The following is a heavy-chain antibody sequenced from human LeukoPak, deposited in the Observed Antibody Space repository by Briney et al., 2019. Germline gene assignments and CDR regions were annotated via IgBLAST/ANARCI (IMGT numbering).Heavy chain of an antibody. CDR1: GGTFSSYA. CDR3: ARVQGGYYDSSGYYLDY. J-gene: IGHJ4*02. Sequence: SVKVSCKASGGTFSSYAISWVRQAPGQGLEWMGRIIPILGIANYAQKFQGRVTITADKSTSTAYMELSSLRSEDTAVYYCARVQGGYYDSSGYYLDYWGQGTLVTVSS. CDR2: IIPILGIA. D-gene: IGHD3-22*01. V-gene: IGHV1-69*04.